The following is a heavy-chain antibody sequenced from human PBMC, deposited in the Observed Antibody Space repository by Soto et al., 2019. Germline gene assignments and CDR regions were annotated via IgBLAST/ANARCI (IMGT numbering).Heavy chain of an antibody. CDR1: GFTLNDFG. CDR3: AKDRSLYLSFNYYGMDV. Sequence: QVQLVESGGGVVQPGRSLRLSCAASGFTLNDFGMHWVRQAPGKGLEWLAVISYDGNTEDYADSVKGRFTISRDSSKTTLYLQMDSLKAEDTAVYYCAKDRSLYLSFNYYGMDVWGHGTTVTVSS. D-gene: IGHD2-2*02. J-gene: IGHJ6*02. V-gene: IGHV3-30*18. CDR2: ISYDGNTE.